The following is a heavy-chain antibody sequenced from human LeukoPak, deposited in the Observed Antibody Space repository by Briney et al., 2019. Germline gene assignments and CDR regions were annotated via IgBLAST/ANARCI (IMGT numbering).Heavy chain of an antibody. J-gene: IGHJ4*02. D-gene: IGHD6-13*01. CDR2: IYYSGST. CDR3: ARVKGMVAAAGTPHLDY. CDR1: GGSISSYY. Sequence: SETLSLTRTVSGGSISSYYWSWIRQPPGKGLEWIGYIYYSGSTNYNPSLKSRVTISVDTSKNQFSLKLSSVTAADTAVYYCARVKGMVAAAGTPHLDYWGQGTLVTVSS. V-gene: IGHV4-59*01.